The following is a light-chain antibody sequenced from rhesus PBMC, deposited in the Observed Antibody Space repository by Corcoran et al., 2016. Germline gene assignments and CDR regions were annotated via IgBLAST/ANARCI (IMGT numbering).Light chain of an antibody. J-gene: IGKJ3*01. CDR2: AAS. CDR1: ENVNNY. V-gene: IGKV1-74*01. CDR3: QQGYNYPFT. Sequence: DIQMTQSPSSLSASVGDRLTITCRASENVNNYLHWYQQKPGKATNLLIYAASTLQSGVPSRFSGSGSGTDFTLTIRSLQPEDFATYYCQQGYNYPFTFGPGTKLDIK.